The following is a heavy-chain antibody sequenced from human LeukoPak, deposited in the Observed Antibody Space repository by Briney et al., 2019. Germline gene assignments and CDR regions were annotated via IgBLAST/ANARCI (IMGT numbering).Heavy chain of an antibody. CDR1: GFTFSSYS. V-gene: IGHV3-21*01. Sequence: GGSLRLSCAASGFTFSSYSMNWVRQAPGKGLEWVSSISSSSSYIYYADSVKGRFTISRDNAKNSLYLQMYSLRAEDTAVYFCAREDGYCSGGNCYSYFDSWGQGTLVTVSA. CDR3: AREDGYCSGGNCYSYFDS. D-gene: IGHD2-15*01. CDR2: ISSSSSYI. J-gene: IGHJ4*02.